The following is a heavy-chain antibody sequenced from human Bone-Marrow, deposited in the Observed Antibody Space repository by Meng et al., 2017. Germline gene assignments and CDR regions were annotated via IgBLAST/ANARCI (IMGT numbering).Heavy chain of an antibody. CDR3: ARDRYGSGIIDY. CDR1: GGSVSSGSYY. V-gene: IGHV4-61*01. D-gene: IGHD3-10*01. Sequence: SETLSLTCTVSGGSVSSGSYYWSWIRQPPGKGLEWIGYIYYSGSTNYNPSLKSRVTISVDTSKNQFSLKLSSVTAADTAVYYCARDRYGSGIIDYWGQGTLVTVSS. CDR2: IYYSGST. J-gene: IGHJ4*02.